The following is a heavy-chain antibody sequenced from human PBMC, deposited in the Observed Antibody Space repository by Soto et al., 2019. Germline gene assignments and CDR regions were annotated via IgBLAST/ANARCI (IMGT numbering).Heavy chain of an antibody. CDR1: GGSISSSNW. Sequence: QVQLQESGPGLVKPSGTLSLTCAVSGGSISSSNWCSWVRQPPGKGPEWIGEIYHSWSTNYNPSLKSRVTISVDKTKNQFSLKLSSATAADTAVYYCARVPDYGDYLFEYWGQGSLVTVSS. CDR2: IYHSWST. CDR3: ARVPDYGDYLFEY. J-gene: IGHJ4*02. V-gene: IGHV4-4*02. D-gene: IGHD4-17*01.